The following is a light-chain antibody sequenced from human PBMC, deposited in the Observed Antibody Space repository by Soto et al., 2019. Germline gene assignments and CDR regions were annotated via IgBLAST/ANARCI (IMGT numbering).Light chain of an antibody. CDR3: QQYNSYWT. CDR2: DAS. V-gene: IGKV1-5*01. CDR1: QSISNR. J-gene: IGKJ1*01. Sequence: DIQMTQSPSTLPASLGDRVTITCRASQSISNRLAWYQQKPGKAPKLLIYDASSLESGVPSRFSGSGSGTELTLTISSLQPDDFATYYCQQYNSYWTFGQGTKVDIK.